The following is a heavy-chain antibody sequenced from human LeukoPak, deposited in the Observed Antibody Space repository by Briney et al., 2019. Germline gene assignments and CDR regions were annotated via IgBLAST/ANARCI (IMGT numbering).Heavy chain of an antibody. CDR1: GGSFSGYY. D-gene: IGHD2-2*01. CDR3: ARAPPRYCSSTSCRPNYYYYYMDV. J-gene: IGHJ6*03. Sequence: SETLSLTCAVYGGSFSGYYWSWIRQPPGKGLEWVGEINHSGSTNSNPSLKSRVTISVDTSKNQFSLKLSSVTAADTAVYYCARAPPRYCSSTSCRPNYYYYYMDVWGKGTTVTVSS. V-gene: IGHV4-34*01. CDR2: INHSGST.